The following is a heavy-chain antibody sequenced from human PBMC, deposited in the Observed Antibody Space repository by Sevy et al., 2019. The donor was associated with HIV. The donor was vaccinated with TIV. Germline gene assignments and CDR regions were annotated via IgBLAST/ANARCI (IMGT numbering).Heavy chain of an antibody. CDR2: IYSGGST. CDR3: ARENGDTRWGAFHI. V-gene: IGHV3-53*01. CDR1: GFTVSSNY. Sequence: GGSLRLSCAASGFTVSSNYMSWVRQAPGKGLEWVSVIYSGGSTYYADSVKGRFTISRDNSKNTLYLQMNSLRAEDTAVYYCARENGDTRWGAFHIWGQGTMVTVSS. J-gene: IGHJ3*02. D-gene: IGHD4-17*01.